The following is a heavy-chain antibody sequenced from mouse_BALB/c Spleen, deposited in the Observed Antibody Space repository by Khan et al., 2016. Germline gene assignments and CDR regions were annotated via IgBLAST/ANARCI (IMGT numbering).Heavy chain of an antibody. V-gene: IGHV3-8*02. CDR2: ISYSGNN. Sequence: EVQLVESGPSLVKPSQTLSLTCSVTGDSITSGYWNWIRKFPGNNLDYMGYISYSGNNYYNPSLKSRISITRDTSKNQYYLQLNSVTAEDTATYYCATYDGYNFDVWGAGTTVTVSS. CDR1: GDSITSGY. CDR3: ATYDGYNFDV. J-gene: IGHJ1*01. D-gene: IGHD2-3*01.